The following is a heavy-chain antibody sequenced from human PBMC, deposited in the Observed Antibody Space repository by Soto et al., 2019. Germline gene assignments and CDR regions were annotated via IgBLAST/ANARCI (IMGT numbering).Heavy chain of an antibody. CDR2: VFQIGRT. V-gene: IGHV4-30-2*01. J-gene: IGHJ4*02. D-gene: IGHD1-26*01. Sequence: PSETLSLTGAVSGDSISSGGYSWSWIRQPPGKGLEWIGYVFQIGRTSYNPSLKSRVSISVDTSKNQFSLDLKSVTATDTAVYFCARLTVVSTYFFDYWGQGALVTVSA. CDR3: ARLTVVSTYFFDY. CDR1: GDSISSGGYS.